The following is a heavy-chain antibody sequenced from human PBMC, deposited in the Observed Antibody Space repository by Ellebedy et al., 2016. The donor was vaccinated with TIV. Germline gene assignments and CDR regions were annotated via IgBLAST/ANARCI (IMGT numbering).Heavy chain of an antibody. CDR1: GYTFSRYG. J-gene: IGHJ4*02. CDR3: ARSSSEAGPRGYNDY. D-gene: IGHD6-19*01. Sequence: ASVKVSXXASGYTFSRYGITWVRQAPGQGLEWMGWISGSSGNTNYAQKVQGRVTLTTDTSTNTVYMELRSLRFDDTAVYYCARSSSEAGPRGYNDYWGQGTLVTVS. V-gene: IGHV1-18*01. CDR2: ISGSSGNT.